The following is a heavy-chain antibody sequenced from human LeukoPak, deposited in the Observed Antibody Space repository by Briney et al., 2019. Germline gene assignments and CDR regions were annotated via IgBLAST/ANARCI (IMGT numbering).Heavy chain of an antibody. D-gene: IGHD5-24*01. CDR1: GGTFSSYA. CDR2: IIPIFGTA. J-gene: IGHJ4*02. CDR3: ARDNGRGRDGYKALGY. V-gene: IGHV1-69*05. Sequence: ASVKVSCKASGGTFSSYAISWVRQAPGQGLEWMGGIIPIFGTANYAQKFQGRVTITTDESTSTAYMELSSLRSEDTAVYYCARDNGRGRDGYKALGYWGQGTLVTVSS.